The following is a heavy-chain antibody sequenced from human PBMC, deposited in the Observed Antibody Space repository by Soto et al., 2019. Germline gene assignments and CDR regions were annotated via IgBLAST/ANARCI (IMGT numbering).Heavy chain of an antibody. CDR2: IREDGGET. CDR3: AKDTVTRDYDSSYGMDV. D-gene: IGHD3-22*01. Sequence: EVQLAESGGDLVQSGGSLRLSCATSGFTFSDYWMNWVRQARGKGLEWVASIREDGGETHYVDSVKGRFTISRDNSKNTLYLQMNSLRAEDTAVYYCAKDTVTRDYDSSYGMDVWGQGTTVTVSS. V-gene: IGHV3-7*01. J-gene: IGHJ6*02. CDR1: GFTFSDYW.